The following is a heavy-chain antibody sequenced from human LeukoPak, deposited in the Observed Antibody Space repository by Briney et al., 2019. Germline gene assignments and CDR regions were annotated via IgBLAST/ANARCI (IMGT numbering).Heavy chain of an antibody. D-gene: IGHD5-12*01. CDR2: ISAYNGNT. CDR3: ARVPDSGYESGFDP. Sequence: ASVKVSCKASGYTFTGYYMHWVRQAPGQGLEWMGWISAYNGNTNYAQKLQGRVTMTTDTSTSTAYMELRSLRSDDTAVYYCARVPDSGYESGFDPWGQGTLVTVSS. J-gene: IGHJ5*02. CDR1: GYTFTGYY. V-gene: IGHV1-18*04.